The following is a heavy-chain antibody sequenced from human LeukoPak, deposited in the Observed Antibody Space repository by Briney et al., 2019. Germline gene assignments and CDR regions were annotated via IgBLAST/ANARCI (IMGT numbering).Heavy chain of an antibody. CDR1: GFDFESYT. D-gene: IGHD5-12*01. J-gene: IGHJ4*02. CDR3: AKGLFSAFDKYLDS. CDR2: ISATSSDI. Sequence: GGSLRLSCAASGFDFESYTMTWVRQAPGKWLEWVSLISATSSDINYAESVRGRFTITRDNAKNSLFLQMDSLRVEDTAIYYCAKGLFSAFDKYLDSWGQGTLVTVSS. V-gene: IGHV3-21*04.